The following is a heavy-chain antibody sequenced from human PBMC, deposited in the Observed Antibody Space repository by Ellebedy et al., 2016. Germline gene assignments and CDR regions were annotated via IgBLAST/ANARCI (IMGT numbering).Heavy chain of an antibody. J-gene: IGHJ4*02. D-gene: IGHD6-19*01. V-gene: IGHV3-23*01. CDR2: ISSGGTA. CDR1: GFTFSSFA. Sequence: GESLKISCAASGFTFSSFAMTWVRQAPGKGLEWVSTISSGGTATYADSVRGRFTISRDSSKDTLYLELDSLRADDTAIYYCAKCRHSSGCLLEYWGQGTLVTVSS. CDR3: AKCRHSSGCLLEY.